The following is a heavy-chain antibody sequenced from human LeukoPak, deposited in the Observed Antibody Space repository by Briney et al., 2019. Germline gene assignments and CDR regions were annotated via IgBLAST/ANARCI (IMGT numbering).Heavy chain of an antibody. CDR2: IYTSGST. CDR1: GGSISSYY. V-gene: IGHV4-4*07. Sequence: PSETLSLTCTVSGGSISSYYWSWIRQPAGKGLEWIGRIYTSGSTNYNPSLKSRVTMSVDTSKNQFSLKLSSVTAADRAVYYCARESPGYSSGWYWFDYWGQGTLVTVSS. J-gene: IGHJ4*02. CDR3: ARESPGYSSGWYWFDY. D-gene: IGHD6-19*01.